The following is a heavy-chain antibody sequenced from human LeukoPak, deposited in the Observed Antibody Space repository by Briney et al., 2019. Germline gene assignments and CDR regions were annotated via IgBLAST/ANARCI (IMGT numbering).Heavy chain of an antibody. D-gene: IGHD6-6*01. J-gene: IGHJ5*02. CDR1: GGSISNYY. Sequence: SETLSLTCTVSGGSISNYYWSWIGQPPGKCLEWIGYVYYTGSTSYNPSLKSRVTISGDTSKNQFSLKLSSVTAADTAVYYCTRRGGSSSSDWFDPWGQGTLVIVSS. V-gene: IGHV4-59*08. CDR2: VYYTGST. CDR3: TRRGGSSSSDWFDP.